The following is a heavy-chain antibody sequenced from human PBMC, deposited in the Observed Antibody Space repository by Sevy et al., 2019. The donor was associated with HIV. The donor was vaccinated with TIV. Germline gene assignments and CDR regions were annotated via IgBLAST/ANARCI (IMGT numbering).Heavy chain of an antibody. D-gene: IGHD3-16*01. J-gene: IGHJ4*02. CDR3: TRGDEAHAIFDS. CDR1: GFTFGDYA. V-gene: IGHV3-49*04. Sequence: GGSLRLSCTGSGFTFGDYAISWVRQAPGKGLEWVAFLKHKAYGGTLDYAASVKGGFSISSDDSKRIAHLQMNDPKVEDTASYYWTRGDEAHAIFDSWGQGALVTVSS. CDR2: LKHKAYGGTL.